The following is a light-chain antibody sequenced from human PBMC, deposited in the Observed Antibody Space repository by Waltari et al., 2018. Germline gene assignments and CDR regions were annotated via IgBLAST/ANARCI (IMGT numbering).Light chain of an antibody. Sequence: SYELTQSPSVSVSPGQTASISCSGDKLEDRYVCWYQQKPGQSPVVVLHQDSKRPSGIPERFSGFNSGNTATLTISETQSMDEADYYCQAWDRNTYVVFGGGTKLTVL. V-gene: IGLV3-1*01. CDR3: QAWDRNTYVV. CDR2: QDS. CDR1: KLEDRY. J-gene: IGLJ2*01.